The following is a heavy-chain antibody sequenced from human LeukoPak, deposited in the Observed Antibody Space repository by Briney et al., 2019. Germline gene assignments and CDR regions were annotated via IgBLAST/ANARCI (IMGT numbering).Heavy chain of an antibody. CDR1: GGSISSSSYY. CDR3: ARSKVTTVTRRFDY. D-gene: IGHD4-17*01. V-gene: IGHV4-39*01. J-gene: IGHJ4*02. CDR2: IYYSGST. Sequence: PSETLSLTCTVSGGSISSSSYYWGWIRQPPGKGLEWIGSIYYSGSTYYNPSLKSRVTISVDTSKNQFSLKLSSVTAADTAVYYCARSKVTTVTRRFDYWGQGTLVTVSS.